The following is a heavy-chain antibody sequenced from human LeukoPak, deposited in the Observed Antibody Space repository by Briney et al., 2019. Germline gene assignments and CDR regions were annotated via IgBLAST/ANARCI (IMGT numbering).Heavy chain of an antibody. CDR2: IYESGSA. CDR3: ARHYGP. V-gene: IGHV4-39*01. D-gene: IGHD3-16*01. Sequence: PSETLSLTCTVSGGSISSSFNYRAWIRQPPGKGLEWIGSIYESGSAYYNPSLKSRITMSVDTSENQFSLKLTSVTAADTAVYYCARHYGPWGQGTLVTVSS. CDR1: GGSISSSFNY. J-gene: IGHJ5*02.